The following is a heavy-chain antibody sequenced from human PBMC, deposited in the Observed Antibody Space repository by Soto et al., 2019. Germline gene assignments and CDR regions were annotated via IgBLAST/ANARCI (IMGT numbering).Heavy chain of an antibody. CDR1: GGSFSGYY. V-gene: IGHV4-34*01. Sequence: NPSETLSLTCAVYGGSFSGYYWTWIRQPPGKGLEWIGEITHSGSTNYNPSLKSRVTISVDTSKNQFSLSLNSVTAADTAVYYCARSSVRGWSYWGQGTLVTVSS. J-gene: IGHJ4*02. CDR3: ARSSVRGWSY. CDR2: ITHSGST. D-gene: IGHD3-10*02.